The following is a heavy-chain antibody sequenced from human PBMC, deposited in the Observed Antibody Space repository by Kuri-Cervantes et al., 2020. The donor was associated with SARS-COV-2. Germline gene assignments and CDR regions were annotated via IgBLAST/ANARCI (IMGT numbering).Heavy chain of an antibody. D-gene: IGHD6-6*01. CDR3: AKDQFREQLDPMDV. CDR1: GFTFSSCG. Sequence: GGSLRLSCAASGFTFSSCGMHWVRQAPGKGLEWVAFIRYDGSDKYYADSVKGRFTISRDNSKNTLYLQMNSLRAEDTAVYYCAKDQFREQLDPMDVWGKGTTVTVSS. J-gene: IGHJ6*03. V-gene: IGHV3-30*02. CDR2: IRYDGSDK.